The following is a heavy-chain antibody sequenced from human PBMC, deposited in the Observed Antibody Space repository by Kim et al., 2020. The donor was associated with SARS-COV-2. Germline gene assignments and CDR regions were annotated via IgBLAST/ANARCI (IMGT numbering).Heavy chain of an antibody. J-gene: IGHJ4*02. V-gene: IGHV3-21*01. CDR1: GFTLATYS. CDR3: TRRSEIVTAGPFDY. CDR2: ISTTGSYI. D-gene: IGHD6-13*01. Sequence: GGSLRLSCAAAGFTLATYSMNWVRQAPGKGLEWVSSISTTGSYIYYADSVKGRFTISRDNAKNFLYLQMTSLRAEDTAVFYCTRRSEIVTAGPFDYWGPG.